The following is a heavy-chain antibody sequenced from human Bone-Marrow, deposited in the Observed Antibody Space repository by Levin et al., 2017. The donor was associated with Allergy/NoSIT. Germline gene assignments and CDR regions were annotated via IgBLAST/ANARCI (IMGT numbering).Heavy chain of an antibody. Sequence: SVKVSCKASGGTFSSYALSWVRQAPGQGLEWLGGIIPILGRINYAQKFQGRVTFTADESTGTAYMELTSLRSEDTAVYYCARDRGVQVLYFYSYAMDVWGQGTTVTVSS. CDR2: IIPILGRI. J-gene: IGHJ6*02. CDR1: GGTFSSYA. D-gene: IGHD3-10*01. CDR3: ARDRGVQVLYFYSYAMDV. V-gene: IGHV1-69*10.